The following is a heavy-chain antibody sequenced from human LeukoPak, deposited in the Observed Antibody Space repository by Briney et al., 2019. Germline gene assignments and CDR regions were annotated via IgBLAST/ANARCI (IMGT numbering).Heavy chain of an antibody. CDR1: GYTFTGYY. D-gene: IGHD3-16*02. CDR2: INPNSGGT. J-gene: IGHJ4*02. CDR3: AREVPGYDYVWGSYRHKAFDY. V-gene: IGHV1-2*02. Sequence: ASVKVSCKASGYTFTGYYMHWVRQAPGQGLEWMGWINPNSGGTNYAPKFQGRVTMTRDTSISTAYMELSRLRSDDTAVYYCAREVPGYDYVWGSYRHKAFDYWGQGTLVTVSS.